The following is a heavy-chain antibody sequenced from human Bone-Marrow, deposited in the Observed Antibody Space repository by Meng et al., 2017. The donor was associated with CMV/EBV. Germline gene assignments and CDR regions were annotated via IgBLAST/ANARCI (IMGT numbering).Heavy chain of an antibody. CDR2: ISGSGGST. CDR3: ASPRAAGALGDAFDI. Sequence: GESLKISCAASGFTFSSYAMSWVRQAPGKGLEWVSAISGSGGSTYYADSVKGRFTISRDNSKNTLYLQMNSLRAEDTAVYYCASPRAAGALGDAFDIWGQGTMVTVSS. D-gene: IGHD6-13*01. J-gene: IGHJ3*02. V-gene: IGHV3-23*01. CDR1: GFTFSSYA.